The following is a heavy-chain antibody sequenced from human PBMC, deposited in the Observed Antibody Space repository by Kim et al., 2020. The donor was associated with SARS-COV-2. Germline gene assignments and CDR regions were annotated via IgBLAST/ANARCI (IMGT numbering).Heavy chain of an antibody. CDR3: AREVEKFYDSIGYGIFDY. Sequence: SETLSLTCTVSGVSVSTVNHYWSWIRQPPGKELEWIGNIYNSGSTIYNPSLESRVTISLDTSKSQFSLKLKSVTAADTASYFCAREVEKFYDSIGYGIFDYWGQGILVTVSS. D-gene: IGHD3-22*01. V-gene: IGHV4-61*01. CDR2: IYNSGST. CDR1: GVSVSTVNHY. J-gene: IGHJ4*02.